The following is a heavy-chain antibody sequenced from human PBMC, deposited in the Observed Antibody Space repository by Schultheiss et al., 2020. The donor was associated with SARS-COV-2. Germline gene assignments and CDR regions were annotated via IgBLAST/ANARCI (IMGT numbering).Heavy chain of an antibody. D-gene: IGHD3-9*01. CDR1: GFTFSSYA. CDR2: ISWNSGSI. J-gene: IGHJ4*02. CDR3: AKALRYFDWSNSN. V-gene: IGHV3-9*01. Sequence: GGSLRLSCAASGFTFSSYAMHWVRQAPGKGLEWVSGISWNSGSIGYADSVKGRFTISRDNSKNTLYLQMNSLRAEDTAVYYCAKALRYFDWSNSNWGQGTLVTVSS.